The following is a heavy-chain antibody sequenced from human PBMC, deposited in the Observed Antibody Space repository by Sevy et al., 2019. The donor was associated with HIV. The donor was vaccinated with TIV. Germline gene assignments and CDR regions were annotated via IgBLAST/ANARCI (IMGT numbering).Heavy chain of an antibody. J-gene: IGHJ6*02. CDR3: AKGDSSSWYGTLYYYYGMDV. CDR2: ISWNSGSI. Sequence: GGSLRLSCAASGFTFDDYAMHWVRQAPGKGLEWVSGISWNSGSIGYADSVKGRFTISRDNAKNSLYLQMNSLRAEDTALYYCAKGDSSSWYGTLYYYYGMDVWGQGTTVTVSS. V-gene: IGHV3-9*01. CDR1: GFTFDDYA. D-gene: IGHD6-13*01.